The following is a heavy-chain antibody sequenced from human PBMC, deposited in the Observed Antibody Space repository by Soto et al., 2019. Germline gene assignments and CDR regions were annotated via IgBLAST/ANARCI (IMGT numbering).Heavy chain of an antibody. J-gene: IGHJ3*02. CDR1: GFTFSSYA. V-gene: IGHV3-30-3*01. CDR3: ARDRRSAFDI. CDR2: ISYDGSNK. Sequence: SLRLSCAASGFTFSSYAMHWVRQAPGKGLEWVAVISYDGSNKYYADSVKGRFTISRDNSKNTLYLQMNSLRAEDTAVYYCARDRRSAFDIWGQGTMVTVSS.